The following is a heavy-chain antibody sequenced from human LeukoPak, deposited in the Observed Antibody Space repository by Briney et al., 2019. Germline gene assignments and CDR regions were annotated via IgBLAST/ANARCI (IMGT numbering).Heavy chain of an antibody. Sequence: SETLSLTCTVSGYSISSGYYWGWIRQPPGKGLEWIGSIYHSGSTYYNPSLKSRVTISVDTSKNQFSLKLSSVTAADPAVYYCARDTGYCSSTSCWGRYNLFDPWGQGTLVTVSS. J-gene: IGHJ5*02. CDR1: GYSISSGYY. V-gene: IGHV4-38-2*02. D-gene: IGHD2-2*01. CDR2: IYHSGST. CDR3: ARDTGYCSSTSCWGRYNLFDP.